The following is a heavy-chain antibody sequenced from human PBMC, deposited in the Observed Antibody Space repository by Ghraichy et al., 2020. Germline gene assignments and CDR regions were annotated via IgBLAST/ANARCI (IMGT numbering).Heavy chain of an antibody. CDR1: GFTFSTYW. J-gene: IGHJ6*02. CDR2: IKQDGSEK. D-gene: IGHD2-2*01. CDR3: ARDPAATDYYYGMDV. V-gene: IGHV3-7*01. Sequence: GESLNISCAASGFTFSTYWMSWVRQAPGKGLEWVANIKQDGSEKFYVDSVKGRFTISRDNAKNSLYLQMNSLRAEDTAVYYCARDPAATDYYYGMDVWGQGTTVTVSS.